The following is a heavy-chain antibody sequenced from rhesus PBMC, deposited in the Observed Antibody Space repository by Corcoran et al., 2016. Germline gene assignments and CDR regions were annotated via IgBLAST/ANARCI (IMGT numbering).Heavy chain of an antibody. CDR3: ARGGSGLEASAGDY. J-gene: IGHJ4*01. V-gene: IGHV2S1*01. CDR2: IYWDDNK. D-gene: IGHD2-39*01. CDR1: GLSLSTSGMG. Sequence: QVTLKESGPAVVKTTQTLTLTCTFSGLSLSTSGMGVGWNRKPPGKALEWLTSIYWDDNKYQSTSLKSPLSISKDTSKNQVVLTMTNMDPVDTATYYCARGGSGLEASAGDYWGQGVLVTVSS.